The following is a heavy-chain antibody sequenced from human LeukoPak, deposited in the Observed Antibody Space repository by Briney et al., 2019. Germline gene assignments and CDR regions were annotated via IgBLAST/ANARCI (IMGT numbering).Heavy chain of an antibody. V-gene: IGHV1-69*04. CDR3: AREGYYYDSSGLIHYYYYGMDV. J-gene: IGHJ6*02. CDR2: IIPIFGIV. CDR1: GGTFSSYA. Sequence: ASVKVSCKASGGTFSSYAISWVRQAPGQGLEWMGRIIPIFGIVNYAQKFQGRVTITADKSTSTAYMELSSLRSEDTAVYYCAREGYYYDSSGLIHYYYYGMDVWGQGTTVTVSS. D-gene: IGHD3-22*01.